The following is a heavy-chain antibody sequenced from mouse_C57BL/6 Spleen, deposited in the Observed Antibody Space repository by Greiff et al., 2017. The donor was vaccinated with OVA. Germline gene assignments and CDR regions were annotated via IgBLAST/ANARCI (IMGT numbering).Heavy chain of an antibody. V-gene: IGHV1-26*01. CDR1: GYTFTDYY. CDR3: AITGTGGYYFDY. Sequence: VQLQQSGPELVKPGASVKISCKASGYTFTDYYMNWVKQSHGKSLEWIGDINPNNGGTSYNQKFKGKATLTVDKSSSTAYMELRSLTSEDSAVYYCAITGTGGYYFDYWGQGTTLTVSS. D-gene: IGHD4-1*01. CDR2: INPNNGGT. J-gene: IGHJ2*01.